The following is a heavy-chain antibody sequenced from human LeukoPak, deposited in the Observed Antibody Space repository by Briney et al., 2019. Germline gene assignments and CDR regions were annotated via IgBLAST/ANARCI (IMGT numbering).Heavy chain of an antibody. Sequence: GGSLRLSCAASGFTFSSFSMNWVRQAPGKGLEWVSYIRSGGTNTYYTGSVKGRFTIFRDNAKNLLYLQMNSLRAEDTAVYYCARMNYVSSGWGAPFDYWGQGTLVTVSS. CDR3: ARMNYVSSGWGAPFDY. CDR2: IRSGGTNT. CDR1: GFTFSSFS. V-gene: IGHV3-48*04. D-gene: IGHD1-7*01. J-gene: IGHJ4*02.